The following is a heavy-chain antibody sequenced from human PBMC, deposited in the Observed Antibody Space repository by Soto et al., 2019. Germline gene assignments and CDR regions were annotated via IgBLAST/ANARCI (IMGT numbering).Heavy chain of an antibody. J-gene: IGHJ4*02. CDR3: ARGDTYYVNWYFDY. CDR2: ISAYSGNT. D-gene: IGHD1-1*01. Sequence: QVQLVQSGAEVKKPGASVKVSCKTSGFTFTNYYINWVRQAPGQGLEVMGWISAYSGNTNYAQNLQGRVTMTTDTSASTAYLEPRSLRSDDTAVYFCARGDTYYVNWYFDYWGQGALVTGSS. CDR1: GFTFTNYY. V-gene: IGHV1-18*01.